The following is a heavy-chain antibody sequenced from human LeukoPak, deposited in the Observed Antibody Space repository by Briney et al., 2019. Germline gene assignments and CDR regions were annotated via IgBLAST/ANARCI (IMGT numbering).Heavy chain of an antibody. V-gene: IGHV3-23*01. CDR2: FSGSGGST. CDR1: GFTFSIYA. CDR3: AKSGLSRFDY. Sequence: GGSLRLSCAASGFTFSIYAMSWVRQAPGKGLAWVSSFSGSGGSTYYADSVKGRFTISRDNSKNTLYLQMNSLRAEDTAVYYCAKSGLSRFDYWGQGTLVTVSS. D-gene: IGHD4/OR15-4a*01. J-gene: IGHJ4*02.